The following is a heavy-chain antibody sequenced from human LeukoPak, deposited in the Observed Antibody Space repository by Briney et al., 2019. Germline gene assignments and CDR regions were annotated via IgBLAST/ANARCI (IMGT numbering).Heavy chain of an antibody. CDR2: ISWNSGSI. Sequence: PGGSLRLSCAASGFTFDDYAMHWVRQAPGKGLEWVSGISWNSGSIGYADSVKGRFTISRDNAKNSLYLQMNSLRAEDTALYYCAKDKSLCTAFDYWGQGTLVTVSS. CDR1: GFTFDDYA. D-gene: IGHD5-18*01. CDR3: AKDKSLCTAFDY. V-gene: IGHV3-9*01. J-gene: IGHJ4*02.